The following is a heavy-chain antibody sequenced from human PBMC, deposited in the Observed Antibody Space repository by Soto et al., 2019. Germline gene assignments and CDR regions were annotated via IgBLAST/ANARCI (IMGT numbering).Heavy chain of an antibody. J-gene: IGHJ5*02. CDR1: GGSISSYY. V-gene: IGHV4-59*01. D-gene: IGHD3-9*01. CDR3: ARGDILTGYYL. CDR2: IYYSGST. Sequence: SETLSLTCTASGGSISSYYWSWIRQPPGKGLEWIGYIYYSGSTNYNPSLKSRVTISVDTSKNQFSLKLSSVTAADTAVYYCARGDILTGYYLWGQGTLVTVSS.